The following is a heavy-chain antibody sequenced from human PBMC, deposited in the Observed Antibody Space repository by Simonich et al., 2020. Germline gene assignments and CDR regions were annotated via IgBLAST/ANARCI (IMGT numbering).Heavy chain of an antibody. Sequence: QVQLVQSGAEVKKPGASVKVSCKASGYTFTGYYMHWVRQAPGQGLEWRGWINPNSGGTNYAQKFQGRVTMTRDTSISTAYIELSRLRSDDTAVYYCARDRAARYYYYYYMDVWGKGTTVTVSS. J-gene: IGHJ6*03. D-gene: IGHD6-6*01. CDR1: GYTFTGYY. CDR2: INPNSGGT. V-gene: IGHV1-2*02. CDR3: ARDRAARYYYYYYMDV.